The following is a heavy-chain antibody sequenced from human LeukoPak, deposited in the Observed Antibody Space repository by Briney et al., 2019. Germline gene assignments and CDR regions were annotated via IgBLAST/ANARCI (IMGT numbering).Heavy chain of an antibody. CDR3: AKAPPYKKYFDY. CDR2: ISNNGGYT. D-gene: IGHD1-1*01. V-gene: IGHV3-23*01. Sequence: GGSLRLSCAASGFTFSSSAMSWVRQAPGKGLEWVSAISNNGGYTYYADSVQGRFTISRDNSKNTLYLQMNSLRAEDTAVYYCAKAPPYKKYFDYWGQGTLVTVSS. J-gene: IGHJ4*02. CDR1: GFTFSSSA.